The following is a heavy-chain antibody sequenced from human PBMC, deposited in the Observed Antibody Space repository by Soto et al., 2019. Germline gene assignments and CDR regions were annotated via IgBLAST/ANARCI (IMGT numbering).Heavy chain of an antibody. V-gene: IGHV3-33*01. CDR2: IWYDGSNK. J-gene: IGHJ4*02. CDR1: GFTFSSYG. CDR3: ARDIVRGGPVAATSAFDY. D-gene: IGHD2-15*01. Sequence: GGSLRLSCAASGFTFSSYGMHWVRQAPGKGLEWVAVIWYDGSNKYYADSVKGRFTISRDNSKNKLYLQMNSLRAEDTAVYYCARDIVRGGPVAATSAFDYWGQGTLVTVSS.